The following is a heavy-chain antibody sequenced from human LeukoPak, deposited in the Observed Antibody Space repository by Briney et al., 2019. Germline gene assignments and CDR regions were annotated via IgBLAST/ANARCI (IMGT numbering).Heavy chain of an antibody. CDR1: GGSISRFY. CDR2: INYSGST. CDR3: TRAERRWIQSGCDA. V-gene: IGHV4-59*01. Sequence: TSKTLSLTCTVSGGSISRFYWSWIRQPPRQGLERIGYINYSGSTNYNPSLKIRDTLSADTSKKQFALHLTPAHAPTTAVYYSTRAERRWIQSGCDAWG. J-gene: IGHJ5*01. D-gene: IGHD5-24*01.